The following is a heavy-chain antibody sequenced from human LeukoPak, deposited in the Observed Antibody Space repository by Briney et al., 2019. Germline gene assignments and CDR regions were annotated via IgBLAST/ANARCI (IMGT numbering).Heavy chain of an antibody. CDR3: ARTISDSSGYYYSDY. CDR1: GGSISSGDYY. CDR2: IYYSGRT. J-gene: IGHJ4*02. V-gene: IGHV4-30-4*01. Sequence: SQTLSLTCTVSGGSISSGDYYWSWIRQPPGKGLEWIGYIYYSGRTYYNPSLKSRVTISVDTSKNQFSLSLSSVTAADTAVYYCARTISDSSGYYYSDYWGQGTLVTVSS. D-gene: IGHD3-22*01.